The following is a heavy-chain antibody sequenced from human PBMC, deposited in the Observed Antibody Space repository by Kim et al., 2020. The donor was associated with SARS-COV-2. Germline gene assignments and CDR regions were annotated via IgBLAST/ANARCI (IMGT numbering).Heavy chain of an antibody. CDR2: MNPNSGNT. J-gene: IGHJ3*02. CDR1: GYTFTSYD. CDR3: ARGVRSSSWYWDMTNGDDAFDI. V-gene: IGHV1-8*01. Sequence: ASVKVSCKASGYTFTSYDINWVRQATGQGLEWMGWMNPNSGNTGYAQKFQGRVTMTRNTSISTAYMELSSLRSEDTAVYYCARGVRSSSWYWDMTNGDDAFDIWGQGTMVTVSS. D-gene: IGHD6-13*01.